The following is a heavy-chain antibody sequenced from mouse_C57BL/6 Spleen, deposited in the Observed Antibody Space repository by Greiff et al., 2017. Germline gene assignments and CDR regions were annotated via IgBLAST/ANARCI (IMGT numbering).Heavy chain of an antibody. J-gene: IGHJ4*01. Sequence: EVKLMESGGGLVPPKGSLKLSCAASGFTFNTYAMHWVRQAPGQGLAWVARLSSTSSNYATSYADSVKDRFTISRDDSQSVLYLQMNNLKTEDTAMYYCVRARSSPYYVMEYWGQGGSVTVSS. D-gene: IGHD1-1*01. CDR1: GFTFNTYA. CDR2: LSSTSSNYAT. CDR3: VRARSSPYYVMEY. V-gene: IGHV10-3*01.